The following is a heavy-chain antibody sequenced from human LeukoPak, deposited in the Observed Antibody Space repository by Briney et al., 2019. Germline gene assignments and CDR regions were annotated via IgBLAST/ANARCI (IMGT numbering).Heavy chain of an antibody. V-gene: IGHV1-18*01. Sequence: ASVKVSCKASGYTFTSYGISWVRQAPGQGLEWMGWISAYNGNTNYAQKLQGRVTMTTDTSTSTAYMELRSLRSDDTAVYYCARESRTYYYGSGNYGGWFDPWGQGTLVTVSS. J-gene: IGHJ5*02. D-gene: IGHD3-10*01. CDR1: GYTFTSYG. CDR3: ARESRTYYYGSGNYGGWFDP. CDR2: ISAYNGNT.